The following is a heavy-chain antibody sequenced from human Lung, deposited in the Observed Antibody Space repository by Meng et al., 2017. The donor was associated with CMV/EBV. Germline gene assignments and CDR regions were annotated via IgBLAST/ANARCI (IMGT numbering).Heavy chain of an antibody. Sequence: EXXKIPRKGSGYSFASYWIARVHQMPGKGLEWMGIIYSGDSDTRYSPSFQAHVTISADQSISTAYLQWCSLKASDTAMYYCARQYRAYCRGNCCREAFDIXGQGXMVTVSS. CDR3: ARQYRAYCRGNCCREAFDI. CDR2: IYSGDSDT. D-gene: IGHD2-21*01. V-gene: IGHV5-51*07. CDR1: GYSFASYW. J-gene: IGHJ3*02.